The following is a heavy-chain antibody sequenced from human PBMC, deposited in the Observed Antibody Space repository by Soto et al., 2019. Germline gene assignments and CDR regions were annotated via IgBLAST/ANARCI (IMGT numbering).Heavy chain of an antibody. D-gene: IGHD3-22*01. J-gene: IGHJ4*02. CDR3: ARDLFYYYDSSGYYYDDY. CDR2: TYSSGTGT. Sequence: PGGSLRLSCSASGFSINAYTMGWVRLSAGRGLEWVATTYSSGTGTAFADSVTGRFSISRDNSKNTLSLQMNSLRAEDTAVYYCARDLFYYYDSSGYYYDDYWGQGTLVTVSS. V-gene: IGHV3-23*05. CDR1: GFSINAYT.